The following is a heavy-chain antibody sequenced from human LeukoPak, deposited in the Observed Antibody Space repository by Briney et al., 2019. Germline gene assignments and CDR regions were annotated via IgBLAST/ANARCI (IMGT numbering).Heavy chain of an antibody. Sequence: PGGSLRLSCAASGFTFSSYEMNWVRQAPGKGLEWVSYISSSGSTIYYADSVKGRFTISRDNAKNSLYLQMNSLRAEDTAVYYCASHYYGSGALNYWGQGTLVTVSS. V-gene: IGHV3-48*03. D-gene: IGHD3-10*01. J-gene: IGHJ4*02. CDR2: ISSSGSTI. CDR3: ASHYYGSGALNY. CDR1: GFTFSSYE.